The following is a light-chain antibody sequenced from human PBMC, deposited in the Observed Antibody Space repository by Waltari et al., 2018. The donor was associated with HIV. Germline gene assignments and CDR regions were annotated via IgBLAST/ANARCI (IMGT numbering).Light chain of an antibody. Sequence: QSALTQPASVSGSPGPSITISCTGTSSDVGGYNYVSWYQQHPGKAPKLMIYEVSNRPSGVSNRFSGSKSGNTASLTIYGLQAEDEADYYCSSYTSSSTLVFGGGTKLTVL. CDR3: SSYTSSSTLV. V-gene: IGLV2-14*01. CDR2: EVS. CDR1: SSDVGGYNY. J-gene: IGLJ2*01.